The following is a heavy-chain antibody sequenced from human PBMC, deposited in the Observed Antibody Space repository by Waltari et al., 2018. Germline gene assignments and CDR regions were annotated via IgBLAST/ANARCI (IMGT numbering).Heavy chain of an antibody. V-gene: IGHV3-15*01. CDR3: TASALLLAGTGTPNDY. D-gene: IGHD6-19*01. CDR2: IKSKTGGGTT. J-gene: IGHJ4*02. CDR1: GFTSSNAG. Sequence: EVQLVESGGGLVKPGGSLRLSCAAAGFTSSNAGMSWVRQAPGKGLEWVGRIKSKTGGGTTEYAAAVKGGLTISREDSKNTLFFQMNSLKTEDTAVYYCTASALLLAGTGTPNDYWGQGTLVTVSS.